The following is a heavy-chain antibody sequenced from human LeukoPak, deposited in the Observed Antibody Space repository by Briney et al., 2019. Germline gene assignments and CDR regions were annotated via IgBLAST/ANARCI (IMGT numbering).Heavy chain of an antibody. J-gene: IGHJ6*02. D-gene: IGHD4-17*01. CDR2: INPNRGGT. CDR3: AASTVQNYYWYYGMDV. Sequence: ASVKVSCKASGDTFTDYYIYWVRQAPGQGLEWMGWINPNRGGTNYAQKFQGRVTMTWDTSILTAYMELSSLTSDDTAVYYCAASTVQNYYWYYGMDVWGQGTTVTVSS. CDR1: GDTFTDYY. V-gene: IGHV1-2*02.